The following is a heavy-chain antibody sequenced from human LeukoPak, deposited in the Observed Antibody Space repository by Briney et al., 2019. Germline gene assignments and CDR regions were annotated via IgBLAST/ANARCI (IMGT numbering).Heavy chain of an antibody. CDR2: IIPIFGTA. V-gene: IGHV1-69*01. Sequence: GSSVKVSCKASGGTFSSYAISWVRQAPGQGLEWMGGIIPIFGTANYAQKFQGRVTITADESTSTAYMELSSLRSEDTAVYYCASPADYGSGSYYTYRGQGILVTVSS. J-gene: IGHJ4*02. CDR1: GGTFSSYA. D-gene: IGHD3-10*01. CDR3: ASPADYGSGSYYTY.